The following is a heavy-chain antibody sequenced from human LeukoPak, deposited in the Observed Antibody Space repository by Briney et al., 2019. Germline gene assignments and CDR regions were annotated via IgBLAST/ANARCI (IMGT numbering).Heavy chain of an antibody. J-gene: IGHJ4*02. D-gene: IGHD6-13*01. CDR1: GFTFSSYS. CDR3: ARVRAAAGREPLDY. CDR2: ISSSSSYI. Sequence: GGSLRLSCAASGFTFSSYSMNWVRQAPGKGLEWVSSISSSSSYIYYADSVKGRFTISRDNAKNSLYPQMNSLRAEDTAVYYCARVRAAAGREPLDYWGQGTLVTVSS. V-gene: IGHV3-21*01.